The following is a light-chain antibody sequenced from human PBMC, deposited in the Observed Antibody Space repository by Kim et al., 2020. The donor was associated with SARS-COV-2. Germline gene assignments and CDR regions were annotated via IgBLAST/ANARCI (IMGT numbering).Light chain of an antibody. CDR2: RNN. CDR1: SSNSGSDY. CDR3: ASWDDSLSGMV. J-gene: IGLJ2*01. V-gene: IGLV1-47*01. Sequence: GRRVTISCSGSSSNSGSDYAYWYQQLPGTAPKVLIYRNNQRPSGVPDRFSGSKSDTSASLAISGLRSEDEGDYYCASWDDSLSGMVFGGGTQLTVL.